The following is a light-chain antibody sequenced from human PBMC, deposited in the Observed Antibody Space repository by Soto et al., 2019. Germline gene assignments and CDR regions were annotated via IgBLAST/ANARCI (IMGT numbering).Light chain of an antibody. J-gene: IGKJ1*01. Sequence: EIVLTQSPGTLSLSPGERATLSCRASQSVSSSYLAWYQQKPGQAPRLLIYGASSRATGIPDRFSGSGSGTDFTLTISKLEPEDFAVYYCQHYGGSPRTFGQGTKVEI. CDR2: GAS. CDR1: QSVSSSY. CDR3: QHYGGSPRT. V-gene: IGKV3-20*01.